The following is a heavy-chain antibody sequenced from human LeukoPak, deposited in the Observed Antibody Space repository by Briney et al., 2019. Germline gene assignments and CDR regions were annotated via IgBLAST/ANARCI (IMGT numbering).Heavy chain of an antibody. CDR2: IYYSGST. CDR3: AREVAARPDP. Sequence: KASETLSLTCTVSGGSMTNYYWSWMRQPPGKGLEWLAYIYYSGSTYYNPSLKSRVTISVDTSKNQFSLKLSSVTAADTAVYYCAREVAARPDPWGQGTLVTVSS. D-gene: IGHD6-6*01. CDR1: GGSMTNYY. J-gene: IGHJ5*02. V-gene: IGHV4-59*12.